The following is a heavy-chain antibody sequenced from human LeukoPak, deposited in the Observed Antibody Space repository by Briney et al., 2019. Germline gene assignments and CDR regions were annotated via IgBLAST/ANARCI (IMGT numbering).Heavy chain of an antibody. D-gene: IGHD4-17*01. V-gene: IGHV3-48*04. CDR2: ISTSGSRI. CDR1: GFTFSSHG. Sequence: GGSLRLSCVASGFTFSSHGMNWVRQAPGKGLEWVSYISTSGSRIYYADSVKGRFTISRDNAKNSLYLQMNSLRAEDTAVYYCARGLHYGDYGPFGYWGQGTLVTVSS. CDR3: ARGLHYGDYGPFGY. J-gene: IGHJ4*02.